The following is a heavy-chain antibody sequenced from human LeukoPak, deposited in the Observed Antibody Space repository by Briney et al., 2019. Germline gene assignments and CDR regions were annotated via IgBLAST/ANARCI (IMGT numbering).Heavy chain of an antibody. CDR1: NGSISGYN. J-gene: IGHJ3*02. CDR3: ARLSLDSFDI. Sequence: SETLSLTCTVSNGSISGYNWSWIRQPPGKGLEWIGYIYFSGSTNYNPSLKSRITISVDTSKNQFSLKLTSVTAADTAVYYCARLSLDSFDIWGQGTMVTVSS. CDR2: IYFSGST. V-gene: IGHV4-59*08.